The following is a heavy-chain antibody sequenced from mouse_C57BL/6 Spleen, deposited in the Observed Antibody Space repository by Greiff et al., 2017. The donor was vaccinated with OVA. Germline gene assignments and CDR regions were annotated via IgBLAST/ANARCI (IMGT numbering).Heavy chain of an antibody. Sequence: EVQRVESGGDLVKPGGSLKLSCAASGFTFSSYGMSWVRQTPDKRLEWVATISSGGSYTYYPDSVKGRFTISRDNAKNTLYLQMSSLKSEDTAMYYCARQGDYYGSSSWFAYWGQGTLVTVSA. V-gene: IGHV5-6*01. CDR1: GFTFSSYG. CDR3: ARQGDYYGSSSWFAY. CDR2: ISSGGSYT. J-gene: IGHJ3*01. D-gene: IGHD1-1*01.